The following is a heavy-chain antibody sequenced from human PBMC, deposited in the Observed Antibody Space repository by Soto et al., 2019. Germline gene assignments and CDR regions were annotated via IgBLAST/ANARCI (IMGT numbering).Heavy chain of an antibody. CDR3: ARVGGYGMDV. D-gene: IGHD3-10*01. J-gene: IGHJ6*02. CDR2: IYHSGST. V-gene: IGHV4-38-2*01. Sequence: PSETLSLTCAFSCYSIISGYYWGWIRQPPGKGLEWIGSIYHSGSTYNNPSLKSRVTVSVDTSKNQFSLKLSSVTAADTAVYYCARVGGYGMDVWGQGTTVTVSS. CDR1: CYSIISGYY.